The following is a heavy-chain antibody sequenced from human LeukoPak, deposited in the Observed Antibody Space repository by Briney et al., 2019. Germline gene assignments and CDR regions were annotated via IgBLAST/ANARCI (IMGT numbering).Heavy chain of an antibody. Sequence: PGGSLRLSCAASGFTFSSYGMHWVRQAPGKGLEWVAVIWYDGSNKYYADSVKGRFTISRDNSKNTLYLQMNSLRAEDTAVYYCARDWGTYDYYYYGMDVWGQGTTVTVSS. CDR1: GFTFSSYG. J-gene: IGHJ6*02. V-gene: IGHV3-33*01. CDR2: IWYDGSNK. CDR3: ARDWGTYDYYYYGMDV. D-gene: IGHD3-16*01.